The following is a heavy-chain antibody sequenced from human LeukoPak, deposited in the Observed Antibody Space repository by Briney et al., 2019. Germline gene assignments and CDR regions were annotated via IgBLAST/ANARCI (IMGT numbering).Heavy chain of an antibody. V-gene: IGHV3-23*01. J-gene: IGHJ4*02. Sequence: GSXXLXCXAXXFTXGMYAMSWVRQAPGKGLEWVXTLSGSGGSTYYADSVKGRFTISGDESKNTLSLQVNSLRPEDTAVYYCAKNAAGIVLMIYAPLDSWGQGTLVTVSS. D-gene: IGHD2-8*01. CDR1: XFTXGMYA. CDR2: LSGSGGST. CDR3: AKNAAGIVLMIYAPLDS.